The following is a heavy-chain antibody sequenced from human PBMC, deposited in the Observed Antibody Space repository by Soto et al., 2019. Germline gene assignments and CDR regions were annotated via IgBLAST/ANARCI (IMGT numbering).Heavy chain of an antibody. J-gene: IGHJ4*02. CDR1: GFSLSTSGVG. CDR3: AHRRGRSSPIDY. V-gene: IGHV2-5*05. Sequence: QITLKESGPTLVKPTQTLTLTCTFSGFSLSTSGVGVGWIRQPPGKALEWLALIYWDDDKRYGPSLKSRLTITKDTSKNQVVLTMTNMDPVDTATYYCAHRRGRSSPIDYWGQGTLVTVSS. D-gene: IGHD6-6*01. CDR2: IYWDDDK.